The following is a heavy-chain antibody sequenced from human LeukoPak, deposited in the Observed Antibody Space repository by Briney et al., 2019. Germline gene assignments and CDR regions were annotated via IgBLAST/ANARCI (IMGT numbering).Heavy chain of an antibody. Sequence: QPGRSLRLSCAASGFTFRYYGMHWVRQAPGKGLEWVAVIWYDGSNKYYADSVKGRFTISRDNSKNTLYLQMNSLRAEDTAVYYCARALGGNEHIFDCWGQGTLVTVSS. CDR3: ARALGGNEHIFDC. J-gene: IGHJ4*02. V-gene: IGHV3-33*01. CDR2: IWYDGSNK. D-gene: IGHD4-23*01. CDR1: GFTFRYYG.